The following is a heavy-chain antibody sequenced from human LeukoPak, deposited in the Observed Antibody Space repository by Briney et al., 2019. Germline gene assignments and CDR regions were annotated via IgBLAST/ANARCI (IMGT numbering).Heavy chain of an antibody. CDR2: LKNDGSER. CDR1: RFTFSNYW. J-gene: IGHJ3*02. V-gene: IGHV3-7*04. Sequence: GGSLRLSCEASRFTFSNYWMTWVRQAPGKGLEWVASLKNDGSERYYVDSVKGRFTISRDNAKNSLYLQMNSLRAEDTAVYYCARAKRNGFDIWGQGTMVTVSS. CDR3: ARAKRNGFDI.